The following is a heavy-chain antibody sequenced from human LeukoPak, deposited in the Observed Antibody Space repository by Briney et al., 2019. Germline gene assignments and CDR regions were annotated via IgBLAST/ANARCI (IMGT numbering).Heavy chain of an antibody. CDR1: GFTFSSYE. J-gene: IGHJ3*02. V-gene: IGHV3-48*03. D-gene: IGHD3-16*01. CDR2: ISSSSSTI. CDR3: GASRQYVGAFDI. Sequence: GSLRLSCAASGFTFSSYELYWVRQAPGKGLEWISYISSSSSTIKYADSVRGRFTISRADARESLFLQMNSLRAEDTAIYYCGASRQYVGAFDIWGQGTLVTVSS.